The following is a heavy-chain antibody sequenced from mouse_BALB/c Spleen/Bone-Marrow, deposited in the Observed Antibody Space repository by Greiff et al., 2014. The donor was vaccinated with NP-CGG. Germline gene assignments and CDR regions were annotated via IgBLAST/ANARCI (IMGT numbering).Heavy chain of an antibody. J-gene: IGHJ3*01. Sequence: QVQLQQSGAELARPGASVKMSCKASGYTFTSYTMHWVKQRPGQGLEWIGYINPSSGYTNYNQKFKDKATLTGDKSSSTAYMQLTSLTSEDSAVYYCALANWDIGSSFASWGQGTLVTVSA. D-gene: IGHD4-1*01. CDR3: ALANWDIGSSFAS. CDR1: GYTFTSYT. V-gene: IGHV1-4*01. CDR2: INPSSGYT.